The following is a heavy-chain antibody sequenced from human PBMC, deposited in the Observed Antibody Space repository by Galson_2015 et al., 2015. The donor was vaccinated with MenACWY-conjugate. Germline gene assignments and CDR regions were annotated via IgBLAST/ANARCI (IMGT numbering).Heavy chain of an antibody. D-gene: IGHD5-12*01. CDR2: ISSSGGRP. J-gene: IGHJ6*02. CDR1: GLTFSNYA. Sequence: SLRLSCAASGLTFSNYAMSWVRQAPGKGLEWVSTISSSGGRPYDVDSVKGRFTISRDNSKNTLYLQMNSLRAEDTAVYYCAKVRYSGYDNYYFYYGMDVWGQGTTVTVSS. CDR3: AKVRYSGYDNYYFYYGMDV. V-gene: IGHV3-23*01.